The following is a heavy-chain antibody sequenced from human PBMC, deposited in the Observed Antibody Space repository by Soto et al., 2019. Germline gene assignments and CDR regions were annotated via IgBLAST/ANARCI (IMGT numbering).Heavy chain of an antibody. CDR2: IYHSGST. Sequence: SETLSLTCAFSGGSISSGGYSWSWIRQPPGKGLEWIGYIYHSGSTYYNPSLKSRVTISVDRSKNQFSLKLSSVTAADTAVYYCARDLGLVLEYSSSPLSYYGMDVWGQGTTVTVSS. D-gene: IGHD6-6*01. CDR1: GGSISSGGYS. V-gene: IGHV4-30-2*01. CDR3: ARDLGLVLEYSSSPLSYYGMDV. J-gene: IGHJ6*02.